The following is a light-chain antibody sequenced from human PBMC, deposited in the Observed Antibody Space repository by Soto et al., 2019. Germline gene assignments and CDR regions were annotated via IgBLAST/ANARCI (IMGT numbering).Light chain of an antibody. J-gene: IGKJ3*01. Sequence: IQLTQSPSSLSASVGDRVTITCRASQGISSYLAWYQQKPGRAPKLLIYAASTLQSGVPSRFSGSGSGTDFTLTISRLQPEDFATYYCQQLNNYPLTFGPGTKVDMK. CDR3: QQLNNYPLT. CDR1: QGISSY. V-gene: IGKV1-9*01. CDR2: AAS.